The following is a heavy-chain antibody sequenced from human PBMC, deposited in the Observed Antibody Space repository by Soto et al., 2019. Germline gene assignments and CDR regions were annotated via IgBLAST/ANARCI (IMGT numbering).Heavy chain of an antibody. CDR3: AASGSNGQFDF. Sequence: QVQLQESGPGLVKPSETLSLTCTVSGGSISNYFWHWIRQPPGKGLEWIVYIYYSGSTNYNPSLKSRVTISVDTSKNQCSLKLSSVTAADTAVYYCAASGSNGQFDFWAQGTLVTVSS. D-gene: IGHD3-10*01. CDR1: GGSISNYF. V-gene: IGHV4-59*01. J-gene: IGHJ4*02. CDR2: IYYSGST.